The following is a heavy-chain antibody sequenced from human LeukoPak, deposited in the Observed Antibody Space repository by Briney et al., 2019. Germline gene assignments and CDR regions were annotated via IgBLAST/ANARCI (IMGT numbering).Heavy chain of an antibody. V-gene: IGHV3-48*03. J-gene: IGHJ3*02. Sequence: GGSLRLSCAASGFTFRSYEIHWVRQAPGKGLEWISYISTSGDTMYYADSVKGRFTISRDNAKNSVYLHMNSLRAGDTAVYYCARDVDESYYYDSSGNPSGAVDIWGQGTTVTVSS. CDR2: ISTSGDTM. CDR3: ARDVDESYYYDSSGNPSGAVDI. D-gene: IGHD3-22*01. CDR1: GFTFRSYE.